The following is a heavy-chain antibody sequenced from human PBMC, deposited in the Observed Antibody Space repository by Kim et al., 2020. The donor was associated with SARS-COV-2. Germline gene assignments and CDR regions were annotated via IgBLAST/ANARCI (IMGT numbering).Heavy chain of an antibody. J-gene: IGHJ4*02. CDR3: TTEVLLWFGGKDY. CDR2: IKSKTDGGTT. V-gene: IGHV3-15*01. CDR1: GFTFSNAW. Sequence: GGSLRLSCAASGFTFSNAWMSWVRQAPGKGLEWVGRIKSKTDGGTTDYAAPVKGRFTISRDDSKNTLYLQMNSLKTEDTAVYYCTTEVLLWFGGKDYWGQGTLVTVSS. D-gene: IGHD3-10*01.